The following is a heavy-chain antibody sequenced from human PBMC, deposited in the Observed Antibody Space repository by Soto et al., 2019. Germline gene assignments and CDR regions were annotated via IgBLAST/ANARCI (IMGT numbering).Heavy chain of an antibody. CDR3: ARYCSGGSCYHIDY. CDR1: GGSISSGGYY. D-gene: IGHD2-15*01. Sequence: SETLSLTCTVSGGSISSGGYYWSWIRQHPGKGLEWIGYIYYSGSTYYNPSLKSRVTISVDTSKNQFSLKLSSVTAADTAVYYCARYCSGGSCYHIDYWGQGTLVTVSS. CDR2: IYYSGST. J-gene: IGHJ4*02. V-gene: IGHV4-31*03.